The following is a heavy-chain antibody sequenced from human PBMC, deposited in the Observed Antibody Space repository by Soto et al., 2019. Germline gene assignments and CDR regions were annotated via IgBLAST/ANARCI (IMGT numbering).Heavy chain of an antibody. CDR3: AREEFRYSYGSGSYYTRYYGMDV. Sequence: QVQLVQSGAEVKKPGSSVKVSCKASGGTFSSYAISWVRQAPGQGLEWMGGIIPIFGTANYAQKFQGRVTITADESTSTAYMELSSLRSEDTAVYYCAREEFRYSYGSGSYYTRYYGMDVWGQGTTVTVSS. CDR2: IIPIFGTA. D-gene: IGHD3-10*01. V-gene: IGHV1-69*01. J-gene: IGHJ6*02. CDR1: GGTFSSYA.